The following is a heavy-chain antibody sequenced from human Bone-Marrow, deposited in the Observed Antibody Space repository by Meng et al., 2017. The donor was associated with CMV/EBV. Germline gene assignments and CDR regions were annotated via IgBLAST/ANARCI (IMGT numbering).Heavy chain of an antibody. CDR1: GGTFSSYT. J-gene: IGHJ4*02. D-gene: IGHD5-12*01. CDR3: ARDRGGYSGYDFPHYPFDY. V-gene: IGHV1-69*05. CDR2: IIPIFGTA. Sequence: SVKVSCKASGGTFSSYTISWVRQAPGQGLEWMGRIIPIFGTANYAQKFQGRVTITTDESTSTAYMELSSLRSEDTAVYYCARDRGGYSGYDFPHYPFDYWGQGTLVTVSS.